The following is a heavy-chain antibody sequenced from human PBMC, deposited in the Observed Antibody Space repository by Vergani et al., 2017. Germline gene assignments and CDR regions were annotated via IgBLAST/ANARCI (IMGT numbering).Heavy chain of an antibody. CDR2: TYYRSNWYN. D-gene: IGHD2-2*02. CDR1: GDSVSSNSAA. J-gene: IGHJ3*02. Sequence: QVQLQQSGPGLVKPSQTLSLTCAISGDSVSSNSAAWNWIRQSQSRGLEWLGRTYYRSNWYNDYAVSVKSRITINPATSKKQFSLQLNSVTPEDTTVYYCARDREGIRTSSYTWHGAFDIWGQGTMVTVSS. CDR3: ARDREGIRTSSYTWHGAFDI. V-gene: IGHV6-1*01.